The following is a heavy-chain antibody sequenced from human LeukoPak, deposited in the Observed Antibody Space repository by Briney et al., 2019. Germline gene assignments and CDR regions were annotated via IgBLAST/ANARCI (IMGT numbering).Heavy chain of an antibody. CDR3: ARDLRGSGSSSDSNWFDP. CDR2: ISYDGNNR. D-gene: IGHD3-10*01. V-gene: IGHV3-30*03. Sequence: PGRSLRLSCASSRFTFSSYGMHWVRQAPGKGLEWVAVISYDGNNRYYADSVKGRFTISRDNAKNSLYLQMNSLRAEDTAVYYCARDLRGSGSSSDSNWFDPWGQGTLVTVSS. CDR1: RFTFSSYG. J-gene: IGHJ5*02.